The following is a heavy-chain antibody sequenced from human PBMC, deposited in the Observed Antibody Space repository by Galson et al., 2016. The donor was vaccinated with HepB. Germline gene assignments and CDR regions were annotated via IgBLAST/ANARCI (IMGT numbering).Heavy chain of an antibody. Sequence: TLSLTCTVSGDSINSGGYYWTWIRQHPGKGLEWIGYIYYSGSTYYNPSLKSRVTISVDTSKKQFSLKLSSVTAADTAVYYCARDIEPPYYYGVDVWGQGTLVTVSS. J-gene: IGHJ6*02. CDR1: GDSINSGGYY. D-gene: IGHD2-15*01. CDR3: ARDIEPPYYYGVDV. V-gene: IGHV4-31*03. CDR2: IYYSGST.